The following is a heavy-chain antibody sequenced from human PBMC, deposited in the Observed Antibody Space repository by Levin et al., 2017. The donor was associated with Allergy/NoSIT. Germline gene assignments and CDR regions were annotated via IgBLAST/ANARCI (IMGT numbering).Heavy chain of an antibody. CDR3: ARMAPDAPRAVAGHFDY. CDR1: GFSLSTSGMR. CDR2: IDWDDDK. V-gene: IGHV2-70*04. Sequence: SGPTLVKPTQTLTLTCTFSGFSLSTSGMRVSWIRQPPGKALEWLARIDWDDDKFYSTSLKTRLTISKDTSKNQVVLTMTNMDPVDTATYYCARMAPDAPRAVAGHFDYWGQGTLVTVSS. J-gene: IGHJ4*02. D-gene: IGHD6-19*01.